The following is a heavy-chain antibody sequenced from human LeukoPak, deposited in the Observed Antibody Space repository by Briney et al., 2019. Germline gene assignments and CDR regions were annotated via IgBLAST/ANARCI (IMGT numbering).Heavy chain of an antibody. CDR1: GFTFSSYT. D-gene: IGHD3-10*01. CDR2: ISYDGSNK. J-gene: IGHJ4*02. V-gene: IGHV3-30-3*01. CDR3: ARESSDYYGSGSQFDY. Sequence: GGSLRLSCAASGFTFSSYTMHWVRQAPGKGLEWVAVISYDGSNKYYADSVKGRFTISRDNSKNTLYLQMNSLRAEDTAVYYCARESSDYYGSGSQFDYWGQGTLVTVSS.